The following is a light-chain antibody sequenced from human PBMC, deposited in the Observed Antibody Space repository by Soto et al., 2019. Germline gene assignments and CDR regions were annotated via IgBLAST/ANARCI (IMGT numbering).Light chain of an antibody. Sequence: DIQMTQSPSALSGSVADRVTITCRASQTISSWLAWYQQKQGKAPKLLIYKASTLKSGVPSRFRGSGSGTEFTLTISRLQPDDFETDYCQHYNSYSEAFGQGTKVDI. V-gene: IGKV1-5*03. CDR1: QTISSW. J-gene: IGKJ1*01. CDR2: KAS. CDR3: QHYNSYSEA.